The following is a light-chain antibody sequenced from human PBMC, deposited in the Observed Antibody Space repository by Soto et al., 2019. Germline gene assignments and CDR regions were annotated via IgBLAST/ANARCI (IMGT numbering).Light chain of an antibody. V-gene: IGLV2-14*01. CDR3: CSYSSICTLI. Sequence: QSALTQPASVSGSPGQSITISFVGTSSDIGDYNYVSWYQQHPGKVPKVIIYDVSNRPSGVSYRFSATKSGNTASLTISGLQADYDTDYYRCSYSSICTLISGTRTNVTVL. CDR2: DVS. J-gene: IGLJ1*01. CDR1: SSDIGDYNY.